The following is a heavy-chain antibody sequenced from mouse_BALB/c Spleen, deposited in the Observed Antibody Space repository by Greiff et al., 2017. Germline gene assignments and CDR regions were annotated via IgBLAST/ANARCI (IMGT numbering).Heavy chain of an antibody. CDR3: ARLETTGYWYFDV. D-gene: IGHD1-1*01. J-gene: IGHJ1*01. CDR1: GFTFSSYA. V-gene: IGHV5-6-5*01. CDR2: ISSGGST. Sequence: EVKVVESGGGLVKPGGSLKLSCAASGFTFSSYAMSWVRQTPEKRLEWVASISSGGSTYYPDSVKGRFTISRDNARNILYLQMSSLRSEDTAMYYCARLETTGYWYFDVWGAGTTVTVSS.